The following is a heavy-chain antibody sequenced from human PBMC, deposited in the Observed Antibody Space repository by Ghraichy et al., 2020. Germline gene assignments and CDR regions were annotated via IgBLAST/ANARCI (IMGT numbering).Heavy chain of an antibody. CDR1: GFTFSSYA. Sequence: GESLNISCSVSGFTFSSYAMHWVRQAPGKGLEYVSAISSNGGGSTYYADSVKGRFTISRDNSKNTLYLQMRSLRAEDTAVYYCVKIAAAPDWGQGTLVTVSS. CDR3: VKIAAAPD. V-gene: IGHV3-64D*06. J-gene: IGHJ4*02. D-gene: IGHD6-13*01. CDR2: ISSNGGGST.